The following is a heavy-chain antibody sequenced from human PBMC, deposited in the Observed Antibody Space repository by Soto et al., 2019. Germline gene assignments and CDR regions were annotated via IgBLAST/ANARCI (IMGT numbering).Heavy chain of an antibody. CDR1: GFSLTTSGLG. Sequence: QITLKESGPTLVEPTPTLTLTCSFSGFSLTTSGLGVGWFRQPPGKALAWLALLYWGDDKRYRPSLKSRLTITEDTSKNAMVLIRTIVDPADAASYCGGYRRRVTVTTYYFDSWGQGTLGTVSS. V-gene: IGHV2-5*02. CDR2: LYWGDDK. CDR3: GYRRRVTVTTYYFDS. D-gene: IGHD2-21*02. J-gene: IGHJ4*02.